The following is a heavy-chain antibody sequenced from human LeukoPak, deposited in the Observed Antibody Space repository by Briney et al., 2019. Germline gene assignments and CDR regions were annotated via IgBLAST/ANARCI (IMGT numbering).Heavy chain of an antibody. CDR1: GYTFTGYL. D-gene: IGHD1-7*01. CDR2: INPNTGAT. J-gene: IGHJ4*02. V-gene: IGHV1-2*02. Sequence: GASVKVSCKASGYTFTGYLIHWVRQAPGQGLEYMGWINPNTGATEYALKFRGRVTMTRDTSTSTASMELSRLRSDDTAVYFCGRDLSTSVTWELDHWGQGTLVTVSS. CDR3: GRDLSTSVTWELDH.